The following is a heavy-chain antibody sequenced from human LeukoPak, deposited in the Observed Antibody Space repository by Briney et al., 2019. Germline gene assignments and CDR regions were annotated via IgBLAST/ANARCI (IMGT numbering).Heavy chain of an antibody. Sequence: PSETLSLTCTVSGDPMSRYYWSWIRQPPGKGLEWIGYIYYSGSTNYNPSLKSRVTMSVDTSKNKFSLNLSSVTAADTAVYHCARGGKYYDYVWGSYIFDYWGQGTLVTVSS. J-gene: IGHJ4*02. CDR1: GDPMSRYY. D-gene: IGHD3-16*01. CDR2: IYYSGST. V-gene: IGHV4-59*01. CDR3: ARGGKYYDYVWGSYIFDY.